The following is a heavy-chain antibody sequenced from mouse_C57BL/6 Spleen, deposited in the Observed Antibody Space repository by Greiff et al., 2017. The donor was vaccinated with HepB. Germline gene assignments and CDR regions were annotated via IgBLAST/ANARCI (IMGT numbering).Heavy chain of an antibody. CDR3: AREGSNYPFAY. D-gene: IGHD2-5*01. CDR1: GFTFSSYA. J-gene: IGHJ3*01. Sequence: EVQGVESGGGLVKPGGSLKLSCAASGFTFSSYAMSWVRQTPEKRLEWVATISDGGSYTYYPDNVKGRFTISRDNANNNLYLQMSHLKSEDTAMYYCAREGSNYPFAYWGQGTLVTVSA. V-gene: IGHV5-4*01. CDR2: ISDGGSYT.